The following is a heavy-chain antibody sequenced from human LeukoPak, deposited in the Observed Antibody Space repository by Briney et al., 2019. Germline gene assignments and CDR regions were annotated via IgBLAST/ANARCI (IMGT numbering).Heavy chain of an antibody. Sequence: PGEALKISFKGSGYSFTSYRIGWVRQLPGKGLEGMGIIYSGDSDTRYSPSFQGQVTISADKSISTAYLQWSSLKASDTAMYYCARLFPSAVVITGHYYFDYWGQGTLVTVSS. V-gene: IGHV5-51*01. CDR3: ARLFPSAVVITGHYYFDY. CDR1: GYSFTSYR. J-gene: IGHJ4*02. D-gene: IGHD3-22*01. CDR2: IYSGDSDT.